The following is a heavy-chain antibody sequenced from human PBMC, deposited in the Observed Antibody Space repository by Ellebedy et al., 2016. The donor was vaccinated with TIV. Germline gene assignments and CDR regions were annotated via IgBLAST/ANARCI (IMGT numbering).Heavy chain of an antibody. CDR1: GFTFDDYA. CDR3: ARDKIEGPTHYDY. D-gene: IGHD1-26*01. CDR2: ISWNSGSI. J-gene: IGHJ4*02. Sequence: GGSLRLSCAASGFTFDDYAMHWVRQAPGKGLEWVSGISWNSGSIDYADSVKGRFTISRDNAKNSLDLQMNSLRAEDTAVYYCARDKIEGPTHYDYWGQGTLVTVSS. V-gene: IGHV3-9*01.